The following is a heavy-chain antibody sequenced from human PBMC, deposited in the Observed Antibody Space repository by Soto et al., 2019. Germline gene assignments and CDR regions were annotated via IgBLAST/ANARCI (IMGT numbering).Heavy chain of an antibody. D-gene: IGHD1-26*01. CDR3: AKVRSSRSYHVATFDI. Sequence: GGSLRLSXVASGFTFRSYAMSWVRQAPGKGLEWVSTIRSNGVTTYYADSVKGRFTISRDNSKKTLYVQIDSLRAEDTAVYFCAKVRSSRSYHVATFDIWGQGTMVTVSS. CDR1: GFTFRSYA. J-gene: IGHJ3*02. V-gene: IGHV3-23*01. CDR2: IRSNGVTT.